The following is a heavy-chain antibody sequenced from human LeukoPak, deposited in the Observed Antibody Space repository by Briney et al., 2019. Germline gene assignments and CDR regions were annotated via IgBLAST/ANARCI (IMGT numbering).Heavy chain of an antibody. D-gene: IGHD3-9*01. CDR1: GYTFTSYA. CDR2: INAGNGNT. J-gene: IGHJ1*01. V-gene: IGHV1-3*01. Sequence: GASVKVSCKASGYTFTSYAMHWVRQAPGQRLEWMGWINAGNGNTKYSQKFQGRVTITRDTSASTAYMELSSLRSEDTAVYYCARDSEFDLTPGIFQHWGQGTLVTVSS. CDR3: ARDSEFDLTPGIFQH.